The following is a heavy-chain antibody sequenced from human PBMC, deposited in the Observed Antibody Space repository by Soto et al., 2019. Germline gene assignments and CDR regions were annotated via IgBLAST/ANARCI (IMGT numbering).Heavy chain of an antibody. D-gene: IGHD6-19*01. V-gene: IGHV3-64D*06. CDR2: ISSYGADT. CDR1: GFTFNSYA. J-gene: IGHJ4*02. CDR3: VKEGYMRSDWYGQFDY. Sequence: LRLSCSASGFTFNSYAMHWVRQAPGKGLEFVSAISSYGADTYYADSVKGRFAISRDNSKNTLYLQMSSLRAEDTALYYCVKEGYMRSDWYGQFDYWGQGALVTVSS.